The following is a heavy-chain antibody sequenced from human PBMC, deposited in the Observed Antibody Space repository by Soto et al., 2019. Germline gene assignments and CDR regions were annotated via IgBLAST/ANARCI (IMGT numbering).Heavy chain of an antibody. V-gene: IGHV1-69*02. CDR2: IIPSLGIP. D-gene: IGHD3-10*01. J-gene: IGHJ3*02. CDR1: GGSFSSYT. Sequence: QVQLVQSGAEVKKPGSSVKVSCKASGGSFSSYTISWVRQATGQGLEWMGRIIPSLGIPNYEQKFQGRVTITADKSTSTAHMELSSLRSEDTAVYYCVRVIGAFDIWGQGTRVIVSS. CDR3: VRVIGAFDI.